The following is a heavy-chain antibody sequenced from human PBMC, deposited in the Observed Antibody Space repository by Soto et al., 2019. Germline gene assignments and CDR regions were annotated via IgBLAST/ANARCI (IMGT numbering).Heavy chain of an antibody. CDR1: GFNFDDHA. D-gene: IGHD1-1*01. CDR3: ARGGLEPFDY. CDR2: ISWNSVTI. Sequence: GGSLRLSCAASGFNFDDHAMHWVRQTPGKGLEWVSGISWNSVTINYADSIKGRFTISRDNAKRTLYLQMNNLRPADTAVYYCARGGLEPFDYLGQGALVTVSS. V-gene: IGHV3-9*01. J-gene: IGHJ4*02.